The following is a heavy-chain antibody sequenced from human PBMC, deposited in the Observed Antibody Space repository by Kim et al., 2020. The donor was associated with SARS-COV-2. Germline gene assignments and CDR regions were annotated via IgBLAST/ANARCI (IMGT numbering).Heavy chain of an antibody. CDR3: AKPIPYGSGIYCPFDQ. V-gene: IGHV3-23*01. CDR2: ISGSGDTT. Sequence: GGSLRLSCAASGFTFTNYAMSWVRQAPGKGLEWVSGISGSGDTTYYADSVKGRFTISRDNSENTLYLQMNSLRAEDTTVYYCAKPIPYGSGIYCPFDQWGQGTLVTVSS. D-gene: IGHD3-10*01. J-gene: IGHJ4*02. CDR1: GFTFTNYA.